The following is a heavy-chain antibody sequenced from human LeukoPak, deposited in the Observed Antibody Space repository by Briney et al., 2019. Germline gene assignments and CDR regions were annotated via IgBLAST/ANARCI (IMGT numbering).Heavy chain of an antibody. V-gene: IGHV4-61*02. CDR2: IYSSGST. J-gene: IGHJ4*02. Sequence: SQTLSLTCTVSGASISNGSYYWSWIRQPAGKGLEWIGRIYSSGSTNYNPSLKSRVTISVDTSKNQFSLKLSSVTAADTAVYYCARGGWFGETRLDYWGQGTLVTVSS. D-gene: IGHD3-10*01. CDR1: GASISNGSYY. CDR3: ARGGWFGETRLDY.